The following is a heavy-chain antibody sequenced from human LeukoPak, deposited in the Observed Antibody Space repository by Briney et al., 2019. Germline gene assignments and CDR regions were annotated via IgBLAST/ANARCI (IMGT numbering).Heavy chain of an antibody. Sequence: PSGTLSLTCAVFGGSISGSNLWSWVRQPPGKGLEWIGEVSHRGDTNYNPSLKSRVTISIDKSKNQFSLRLTSVTAADTAVYYCTRGGLTFGGNWGQGILVTISS. CDR1: GGSISGSNL. D-gene: IGHD3-10*01. CDR2: VSHRGDT. V-gene: IGHV4-4*02. J-gene: IGHJ4*02. CDR3: TRGGLTFGGN.